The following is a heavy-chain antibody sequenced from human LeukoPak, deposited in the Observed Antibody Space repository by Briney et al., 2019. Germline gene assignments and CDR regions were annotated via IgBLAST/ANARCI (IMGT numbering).Heavy chain of an antibody. D-gene: IGHD5-12*01. CDR3: ARDRRWVSGYDSPPTRYYYYGMDV. J-gene: IGHJ6*02. Sequence: SVKVSCKASGGTFSSYAISWVRQAPGQGLEWRGRIIPILGIANYAQKFQGRVTITADKSTSTAYMELSSLRSEDTAVYYCARDRRWVSGYDSPPTRYYYYGMDVWGQGTTVTVSS. CDR2: IIPILGIA. CDR1: GGTFSSYA. V-gene: IGHV1-69*04.